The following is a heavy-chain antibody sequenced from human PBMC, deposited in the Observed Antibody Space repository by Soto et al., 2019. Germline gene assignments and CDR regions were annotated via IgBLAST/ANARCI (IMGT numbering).Heavy chain of an antibody. CDR3: ARELQFRWFDP. J-gene: IGHJ5*02. CDR2: IYYSGST. Sequence: SETLSLTCPVSGGSISSYYWSWIRQPPGKGLEWIGYIYYSGSTNYNPSLKSRVTISVDTSKNQFSLKLSSVPAADTAVYYCARELQFRWFDPLGQGTLVTVSS. D-gene: IGHD4-4*01. CDR1: GGSISSYY. V-gene: IGHV4-59*01.